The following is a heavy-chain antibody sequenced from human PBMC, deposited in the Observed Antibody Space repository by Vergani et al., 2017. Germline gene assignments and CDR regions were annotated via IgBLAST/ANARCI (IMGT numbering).Heavy chain of an antibody. CDR3: ATVSSWDAFDI. Sequence: EVQLVESGGGVVRPGGSLRLSCAASGFTFDDYGMSWVRQAPGKGLEWVSSISSSSSYIYYADSVKGRFTISRDNAKNSLYLQMNSLRAEDTAVYYCATVSSWDAFDIWGQGTMVTVSS. J-gene: IGHJ3*02. V-gene: IGHV3-21*01. CDR1: GFTFDDYG. CDR2: ISSSSSYI.